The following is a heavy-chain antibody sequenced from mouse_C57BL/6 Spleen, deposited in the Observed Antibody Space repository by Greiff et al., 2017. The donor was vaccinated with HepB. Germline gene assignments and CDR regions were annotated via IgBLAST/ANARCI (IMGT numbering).Heavy chain of an antibody. CDR2: IRNKANNHAT. CDR3: TRDPLGMDY. Sequence: EVKLMESGGGLVQPGGSMKLSCAASGFTFSDAWMDWVRQSPEKGLEWVAEIRNKANNHATYYAESVKGRFTISRDDSKSSVYLQVNSLRAEDTGIYYCTRDPLGMDYWGQGTSVTVSS. V-gene: IGHV6-6*01. CDR1: GFTFSDAW. J-gene: IGHJ4*01.